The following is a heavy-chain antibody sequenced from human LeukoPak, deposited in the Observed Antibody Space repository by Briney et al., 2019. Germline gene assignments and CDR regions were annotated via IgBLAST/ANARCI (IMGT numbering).Heavy chain of an antibody. CDR2: IYTSGST. D-gene: IGHD2-21*02. CDR3: ARHEASGVVTADEAYFDY. V-gene: IGHV4-4*09. CDR1: GGSISSYY. J-gene: IGHJ4*02. Sequence: SETLSLTCTVSGGSISSYYWSWIRQPPGKGLEWIGYIYTSGSTNYNPSLKSRVTISVDTSKNQFFLKLSSVTAADTAVYYCARHEASGVVTADEAYFDYWGQGTLVTVSS.